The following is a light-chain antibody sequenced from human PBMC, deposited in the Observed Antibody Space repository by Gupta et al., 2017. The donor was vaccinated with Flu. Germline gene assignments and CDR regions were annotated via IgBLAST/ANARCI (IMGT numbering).Light chain of an antibody. CDR2: AAS. Sequence: DIQMTQSPSSVSASIGDRVTITCRASQGIGTSLAWYQQKPGRAPNLLIYAASSLQSGVPSRFSGRGSGTDFTLTISSRLPEDSAIFYCRQENRFPITFGGGTKVEIK. J-gene: IGKJ4*01. CDR1: QGIGTS. V-gene: IGKV1-12*01. CDR3: RQENRFPIT.